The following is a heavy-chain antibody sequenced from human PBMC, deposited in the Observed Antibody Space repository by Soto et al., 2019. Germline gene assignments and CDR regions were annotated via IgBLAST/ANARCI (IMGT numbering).Heavy chain of an antibody. V-gene: IGHV3-30*18. J-gene: IGHJ3*02. CDR2: ISYDGSNK. Sequence: QVQLVESGGGVVQPGRSLRLSCAASGFTFSSYGMHWVRQAPGKGLEWVAVISYDGSNKYYADSVKGRFTISRDNSKNTLYLQMNSLRAEDTAVYYCAKDGRGWYGPHDAFDIWGQGTMVTVSS. CDR3: AKDGRGWYGPHDAFDI. D-gene: IGHD6-19*01. CDR1: GFTFSSYG.